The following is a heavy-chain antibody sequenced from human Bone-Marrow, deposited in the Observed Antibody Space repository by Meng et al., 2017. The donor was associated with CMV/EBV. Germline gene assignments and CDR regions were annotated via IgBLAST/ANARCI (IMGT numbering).Heavy chain of an antibody. J-gene: IGHJ6*02. CDR1: GFTFSSYS. Sequence: GESLKISCAASGFTFSSYSMNWVLQAPGKGLEWVSYISSSSSTIYYADSVKGRFTISRDNAKNSLYLQMNSLRAEDTAVYYCARDLEAYDFWSGYNYYYYGMDVWGQGTTVTGSS. CDR2: ISSSSSTI. D-gene: IGHD3-3*01. V-gene: IGHV3-48*04. CDR3: ARDLEAYDFWSGYNYYYYGMDV.